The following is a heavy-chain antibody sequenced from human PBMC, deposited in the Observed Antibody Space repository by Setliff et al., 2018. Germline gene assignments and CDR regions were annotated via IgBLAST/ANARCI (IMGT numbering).Heavy chain of an antibody. Sequence: GGSLRLSCAASGFTFDDNGMSWVRQAPGKGLEWVSGINWNGGSTGYADSVKGRFTISRNNAKNSLYLEMNSLRAEDTALYYCARSSRDSSGYYHKYYYYYMDVWGRGTTVTVSS. CDR3: ARSSRDSSGYYHKYYYYYMDV. CDR1: GFTFDDNG. D-gene: IGHD3-22*01. J-gene: IGHJ6*03. CDR2: INWNGGST. V-gene: IGHV3-20*04.